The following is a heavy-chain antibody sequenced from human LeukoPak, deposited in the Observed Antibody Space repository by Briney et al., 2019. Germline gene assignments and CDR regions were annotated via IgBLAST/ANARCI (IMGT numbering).Heavy chain of an antibody. CDR2: IKQDGSEK. V-gene: IGHV3-7*01. CDR3: ASVLRFLEWSHTGYFDY. D-gene: IGHD3-3*01. Sequence: GGSLRLSCAASGFTFSSYWMSWVRQAPGKGLEWVANIKQDGSEKYYVDSVKGRFTISRDNAKNSLYLQMNSLRAEDTAVYYCASVLRFLEWSHTGYFDYWSQGTLVTVSS. CDR1: GFTFSSYW. J-gene: IGHJ4*02.